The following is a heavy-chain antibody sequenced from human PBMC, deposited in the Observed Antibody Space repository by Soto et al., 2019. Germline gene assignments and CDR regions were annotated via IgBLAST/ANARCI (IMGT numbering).Heavy chain of an antibody. J-gene: IGHJ3*02. CDR2: MNPNSGNT. CDR1: GYTFTSYD. V-gene: IGHV1-8*01. Sequence: GASVKVSCKASGYTFTSYDINGVRQATGQGLEWMGWMNPNSGNTGYAQKFQGRVTMTRNTSISTAYMELSSLRAEDTAVYYCARGGYYYDSSGHNDAFDIWGQRTMVTVSS. D-gene: IGHD3-22*01. CDR3: ARGGYYYDSSGHNDAFDI.